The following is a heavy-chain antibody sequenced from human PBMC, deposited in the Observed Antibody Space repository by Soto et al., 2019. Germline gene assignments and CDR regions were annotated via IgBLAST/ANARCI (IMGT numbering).Heavy chain of an antibody. D-gene: IGHD3-10*01. V-gene: IGHV4-31*03. J-gene: IGHJ6*02. Sequence: QVQLQESGPGLVKPSQTLSLTCTVSGGSISSGGYYWSWIRQHPGKGLEWIGYIYYSGSTYYNPSLKSRVTISVDTAKNQFSLKLSSVTAADTAVYYCARVTMVRGVITYYYGGMDVWGQGTTVTVSS. CDR3: ARVTMVRGVITYYYGGMDV. CDR1: GGSISSGGYY. CDR2: IYYSGST.